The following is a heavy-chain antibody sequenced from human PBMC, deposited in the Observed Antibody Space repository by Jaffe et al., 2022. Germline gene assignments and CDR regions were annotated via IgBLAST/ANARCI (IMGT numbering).Heavy chain of an antibody. J-gene: IGHJ4*02. Sequence: QVQLVQSGAEVKKPGASVKVSCKASGYTFTSYYMHWVRQAPGQGLEWMGIINPSGGSTSYAQKFQGRVTMTRDTSTSTVYMELSSLRSEDTAVYYCARDNQGRGYSYGFGWVTDYYFDYWGQGTLVTVSS. V-gene: IGHV1-46*01. CDR3: ARDNQGRGYSYGFGWVTDYYFDY. D-gene: IGHD5-18*01. CDR1: GYTFTSYY. CDR2: INPSGGST.